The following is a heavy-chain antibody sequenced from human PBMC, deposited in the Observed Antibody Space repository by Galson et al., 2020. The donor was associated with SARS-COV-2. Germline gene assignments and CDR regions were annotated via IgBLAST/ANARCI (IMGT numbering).Heavy chain of an antibody. Sequence: TGASLRLSCAGSGFTVNSNYMSWVRLAPGKGLEWVSVIYRGDGTYYAESVKGRFIISRDNSKNILYLQMNSLSAEDTGLYYCARASSKITVAGLDNWGQGTLVTVSS. J-gene: IGHJ4*02. CDR2: IYRGDGT. CDR3: ARASSKITVAGLDN. V-gene: IGHV3-66*01. CDR1: GFTVNSNY. D-gene: IGHD6-19*01.